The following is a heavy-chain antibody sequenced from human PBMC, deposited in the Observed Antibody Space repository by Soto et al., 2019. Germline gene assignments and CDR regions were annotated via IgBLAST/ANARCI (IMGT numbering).Heavy chain of an antibody. CDR2: IVVGSSST. CDR3: AADSESPSGVDYYNGMDV. D-gene: IGHD1-26*01. J-gene: IGHJ6*02. V-gene: IGHV1-58*01. Sequence: AAVQVSRKASGFTFTSSAVQGVRQAGGKRLEWIGWIVVGSSSTNYAQKFQERVPITRNISTSTAYMELSSLRSEDTAVYYCAADSESPSGVDYYNGMDVWGQGTTVTVSS. CDR1: GFTFTSSA.